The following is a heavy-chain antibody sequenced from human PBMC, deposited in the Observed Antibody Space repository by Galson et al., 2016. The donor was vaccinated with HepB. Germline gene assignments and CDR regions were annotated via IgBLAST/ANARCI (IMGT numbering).Heavy chain of an antibody. D-gene: IGHD7-27*01. CDR3: ARVIRGLTGEVDY. V-gene: IGHV4-31*03. J-gene: IGHJ4*02. CDR2: ILFSGTT. CDR1: GDSLSSGDYY. Sequence: TLSLTCTVSGDSLSSGDYYWSWIRQYPGQGLEWIGYILFSGTTDYNPSLRSRVTLSVDRSKNQFSLKVNSVTAADTAVYYCARVIRGLTGEVDYWGRGTLVTVSS.